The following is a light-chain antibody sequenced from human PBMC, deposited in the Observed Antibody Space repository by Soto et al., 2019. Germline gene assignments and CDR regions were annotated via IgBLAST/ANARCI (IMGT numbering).Light chain of an antibody. CDR3: QQYNNWWT. V-gene: IGKV3-15*01. CDR2: VAS. CDR1: QSVSSS. J-gene: IGKJ1*01. Sequence: EIVMTQSPATLSVSPGERATLSCRASQSVSSSLAWYQQKPGQAPRRLIYVASTRATSITTRFSGSGSKTDFTLTISSLQYEDFAVYYCQQYNNWWTFGQGTKVEIK.